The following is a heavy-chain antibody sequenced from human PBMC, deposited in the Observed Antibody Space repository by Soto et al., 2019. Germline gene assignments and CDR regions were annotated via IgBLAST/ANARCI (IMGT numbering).Heavy chain of an antibody. V-gene: IGHV4-30-4*01. D-gene: IGHD2-8*01. J-gene: IGHJ4*02. CDR3: AGFGVGDRDDK. Sequence: QVRLQESGPGLVKASQTLSLTCSVSGSYITSGGYHWTWIRQAPGKGLEWIGYISHSETTYYNPALKNRIIISSDFSMNQSSLRLNSVTAADTAVYFCAGFGVGDRDDKWGQGTLVTVSS. CDR2: ISHSETT. CDR1: GSYITSGGYH.